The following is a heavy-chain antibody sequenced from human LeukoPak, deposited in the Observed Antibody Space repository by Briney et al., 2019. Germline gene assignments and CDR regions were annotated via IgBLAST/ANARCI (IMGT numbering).Heavy chain of an antibody. Sequence: SETLSLTCTVSGSISCYYWSWIRQPPGKGLEWIGYIHTSGSTNYNPSLESRVTISVDTSKNQFSLDLSSVTAADTAVYYCARQKCTSTSCLTKNAFDIWGQGTMVTVSS. V-gene: IGHV4-4*09. J-gene: IGHJ3*02. CDR2: IHTSGST. D-gene: IGHD2-2*01. CDR3: ARQKCTSTSCLTKNAFDI. CDR1: GSISCYY.